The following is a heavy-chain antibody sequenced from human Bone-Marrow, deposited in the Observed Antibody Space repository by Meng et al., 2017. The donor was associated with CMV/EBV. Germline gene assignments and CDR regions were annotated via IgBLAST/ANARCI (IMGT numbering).Heavy chain of an antibody. CDR1: GYTFSRYG. CDR2: VGGCDGNT. CDR3: ARDVGCLDRSAGFDI. V-gene: IGHV1-18*01. Sequence: ASVKVSCKASGYTFSRYGISWVRQAPGQGLEWLGWVGGCDGNTNYALELRGRVTMTTDTATNTAYMERRRLRSDDTDVYDCARDVGCLDRSAGFDIWGQGTMVTVSS. D-gene: IGHD6-13*01. J-gene: IGHJ3*02.